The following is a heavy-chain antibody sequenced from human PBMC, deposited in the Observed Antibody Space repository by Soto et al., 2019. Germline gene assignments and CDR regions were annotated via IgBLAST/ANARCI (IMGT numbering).Heavy chain of an antibody. Sequence: GASVKVSCKASGGTFSSYAISWVRQAPGQGLEWMGGIIPIFGTANYAQKFQGRVTITADESTSTAYMELSSLRSEDTAVYHCARAVTIFGVVIGPYYGMDVWGQGXTVTVSS. CDR1: GGTFSSYA. D-gene: IGHD3-3*01. V-gene: IGHV1-69*13. CDR2: IIPIFGTA. CDR3: ARAVTIFGVVIGPYYGMDV. J-gene: IGHJ6*02.